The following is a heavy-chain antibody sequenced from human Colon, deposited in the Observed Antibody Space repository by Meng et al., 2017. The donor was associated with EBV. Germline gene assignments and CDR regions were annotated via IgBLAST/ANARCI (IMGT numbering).Heavy chain of an antibody. D-gene: IGHD3-10*01. CDR2: IQYSGST. V-gene: IGHV4-39*07. Sequence: LQLQESGPGAVKPPGTLSLTCTVSGGSISSTNYYWGWIRQSPGKGLEWIGNIQYSGSTFYTPSLKSRVTISVDTSKKNFSLKLSSVTVADTAVYYCARDGTRDGDTDYWGQGTLVTVSS. CDR1: GGSISSTNYY. J-gene: IGHJ4*02. CDR3: ARDGTRDGDTDY.